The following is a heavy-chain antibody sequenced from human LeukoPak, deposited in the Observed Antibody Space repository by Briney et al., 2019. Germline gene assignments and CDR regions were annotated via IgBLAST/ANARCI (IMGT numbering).Heavy chain of an antibody. Sequence: GGSLRICCAASGFTFSSYWMHWVRQAPGKGLVWVSRINSDGSSTSYAVSVKGRFTISRDNAKNTLYLQMNSLRAEDTAVYYCARLYYYDSSGYYPLLDYWGQGTLVTVSS. CDR2: INSDGSST. J-gene: IGHJ4*02. CDR3: ARLYYYDSSGYYPLLDY. CDR1: GFTFSSYW. V-gene: IGHV3-74*01. D-gene: IGHD3-22*01.